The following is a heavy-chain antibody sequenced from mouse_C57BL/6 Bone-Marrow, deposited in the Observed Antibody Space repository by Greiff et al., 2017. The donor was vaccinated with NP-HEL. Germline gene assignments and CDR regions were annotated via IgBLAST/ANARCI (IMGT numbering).Heavy chain of an antibody. D-gene: IGHD4-1*01. CDR2: INPNNGGT. CDR1: GYTFTDYY. J-gene: IGHJ1*03. Sequence: EVQLQQSGPELVKPGASVKISCKASGYTFTDYYMNWVKQSHGKSLEWIGEINPNNGGTSYNQKFKGKATLTVDKSSSTAYMELRSLTSEDSAVYYCARERDWDWYFDVWGTGTTVTVSS. V-gene: IGHV1-26*01. CDR3: ARERDWDWYFDV.